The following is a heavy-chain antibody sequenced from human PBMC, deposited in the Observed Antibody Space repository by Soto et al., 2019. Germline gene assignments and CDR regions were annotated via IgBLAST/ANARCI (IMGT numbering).Heavy chain of an antibody. J-gene: IGHJ4*02. CDR2: IYYSGST. CDR3: ARRPYDVAGSFYYFDY. Sequence: SETLSLTCTVSGGSISSYYWSWIRQPPGKGLEWIGYIYYSGSTNYNPSLKSRVTISVDTSKNQFSLKLSSVTAADTAVYYCARRPYDVAGSFYYFDYWGQGTLVTVSS. CDR1: GGSISSYY. V-gene: IGHV4-59*08. D-gene: IGHD6-19*01.